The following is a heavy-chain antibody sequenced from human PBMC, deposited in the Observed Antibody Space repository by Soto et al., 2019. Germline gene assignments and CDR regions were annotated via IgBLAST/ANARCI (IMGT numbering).Heavy chain of an antibody. J-gene: IGHJ4*02. CDR2: ISYDGSNK. CDR3: ARDGGITGTTTAADY. Sequence: QVQLVESGGGVVQPGRSLRLSCAASGFTFSSYAMHWVRQAPGKGLEWVAVISYDGSNKYYADSVKGRFTISRDNSKNTLYRQMNSLRAEDTAVYYCARDGGITGTTTAADYWGQGTLVTVSS. CDR1: GFTFSSYA. V-gene: IGHV3-30-3*01. D-gene: IGHD1-7*01.